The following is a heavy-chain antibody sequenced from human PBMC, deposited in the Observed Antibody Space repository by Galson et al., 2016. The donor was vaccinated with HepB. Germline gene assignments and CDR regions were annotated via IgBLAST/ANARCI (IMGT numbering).Heavy chain of an antibody. J-gene: IGHJ1*01. D-gene: IGHD2-2*01. V-gene: IGHV1-69*10. CDR3: AKDPYAVVSRPEYFQH. CDR1: GGTFSSYP. CDR2: IIPIIGIP. Sequence: SVKVSCKASGGTFSSYPITWVRQAPGQGLEWMGGIIPIIGIPNYAQKLQGRVTITADESTSTAYMELNSLRAEDTAVYYCAKDPYAVVSRPEYFQHWGQGTLVTVSS.